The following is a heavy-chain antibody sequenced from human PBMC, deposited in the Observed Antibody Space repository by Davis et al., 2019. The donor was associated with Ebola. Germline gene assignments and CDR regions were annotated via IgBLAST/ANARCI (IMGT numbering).Heavy chain of an antibody. J-gene: IGHJ4*02. D-gene: IGHD6-6*01. Sequence: ASVKVSCKASGYTFTSYGISWVRQAPGQGLEWMGWISAYNGNTNYAQKFQGRVTMTRDTSTSTVYMELSSLRSEDTAVYYCAKSEQLVLPDYWGQGTLVTVSS. CDR1: GYTFTSYG. CDR3: AKSEQLVLPDY. V-gene: IGHV1-18*01. CDR2: ISAYNGNT.